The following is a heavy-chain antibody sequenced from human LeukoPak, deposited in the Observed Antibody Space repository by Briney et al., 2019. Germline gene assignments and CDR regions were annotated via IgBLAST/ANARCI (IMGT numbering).Heavy chain of an antibody. CDR3: AREVYNVANGAFDI. CDR2: ISSSGGII. Sequence: PGGSLRLSCAASGFSLSSYEMNWVRQAPGKGLEWVSYISSSGGIIYYEDSVKGRFTISRDSAKNSLSLQMTSLRAEDTAVYYCAREVYNVANGAFDIWGQGTVVTVSS. D-gene: IGHD2-21*01. CDR1: GFSLSSYE. J-gene: IGHJ3*02. V-gene: IGHV3-48*03.